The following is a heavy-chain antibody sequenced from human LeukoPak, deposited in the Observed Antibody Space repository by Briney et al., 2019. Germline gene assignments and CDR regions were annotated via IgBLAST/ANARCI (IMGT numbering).Heavy chain of an antibody. CDR2: ISYDGSNK. CDR1: GFTFSSYA. V-gene: IGHV3-30-3*01. CDR3: ARDRVAFLEWLLSY. Sequence: GGSLRLSCAASGFTFSSYAMSWVRQVPGKGLEWVAVISYDGSNKYYADSVKGRFTISRDNSKNTLYLRMNSLRAEDTAVYYCARDRVAFLEWLLSYWGQGTLVTVSS. D-gene: IGHD3-3*02. J-gene: IGHJ4*02.